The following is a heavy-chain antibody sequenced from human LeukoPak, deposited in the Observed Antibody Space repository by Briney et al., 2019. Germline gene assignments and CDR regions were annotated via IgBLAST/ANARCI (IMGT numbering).Heavy chain of an antibody. CDR3: ARDGSGSSEGYDY. D-gene: IGHD3-10*01. CDR2: INPNSGGT. Sequence: ASVKVSCKASGYTFTGYYMHWVRQAPGQGLEWMGWINPNSGGTNYAQKFQGRVTVTRDTSISTAYMELSRLRSDDTAVYYCARDGSGSSEGYDYWGQGTLVTVSS. V-gene: IGHV1-2*02. CDR1: GYTFTGYY. J-gene: IGHJ4*02.